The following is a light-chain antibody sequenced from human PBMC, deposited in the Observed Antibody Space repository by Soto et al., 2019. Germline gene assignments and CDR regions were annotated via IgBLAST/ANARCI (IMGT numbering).Light chain of an antibody. CDR2: EAS. CDR3: CSNAAGSTYV. Sequence: QSVLTQPASVSGSPGQSITISCTGTSSDVGSHNLVSWYQQYPGKAPKLIIFEASKRPSGVSHRFSGSKSGSTASLTISGLQDEDEADYYCCSNAAGSTYVFGTGTKLTVL. CDR1: SSDVGSHNL. V-gene: IGLV2-23*01. J-gene: IGLJ1*01.